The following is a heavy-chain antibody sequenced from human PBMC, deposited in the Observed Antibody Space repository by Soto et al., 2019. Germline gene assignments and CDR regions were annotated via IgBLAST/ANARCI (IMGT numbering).Heavy chain of an antibody. Sequence: EVQLLESGGGLVQPGGSLRLSCAASGFTFSAYAMSWVRQAPGKGLEYVSSLIDNGGSTYYARSVRGRVTISRDNSKNTRNLQMNSLRVEDTAVYYCERTTVTKSRDYWAQGALVTVSS. D-gene: IGHD4-17*01. CDR3: ERTTVTKSRDY. V-gene: IGHV3-23*01. J-gene: IGHJ4*02. CDR1: GFTFSAYA. CDR2: LIDNGGST.